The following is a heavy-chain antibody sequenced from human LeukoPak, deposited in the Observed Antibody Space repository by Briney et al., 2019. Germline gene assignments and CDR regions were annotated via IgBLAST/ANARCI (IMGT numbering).Heavy chain of an antibody. CDR3: ARGSWNFEH. CDR1: GFSFSSYE. CDR2: ISSSGSTI. J-gene: IGHJ4*02. D-gene: IGHD6-13*01. Sequence: GGSLRLSCASSGFSFSSYEMTWVRQAPGKGLEWVSYISSSGSTIYYADSVKGRFTISRDNAKNSLYLQMNSLRAEDTAVYFCARGSWNFEHWGQGTLVTVSS. V-gene: IGHV3-48*03.